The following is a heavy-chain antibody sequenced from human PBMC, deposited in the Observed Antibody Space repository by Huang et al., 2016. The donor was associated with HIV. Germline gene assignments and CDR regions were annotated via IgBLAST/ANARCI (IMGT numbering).Heavy chain of an antibody. V-gene: IGHV3-21*02. CDR1: GFSFSSYT. Sequence: EMQLVQSGGGLVKPGGSLRLSCAASGFSFSSYTLTWVRQTPGHGREWVSTIRRSRSAIYDAGVGKGKGRIPVSRDNAKNALYRKSKSRGAEATAVYYWATVGWNSGSDAFYFDYWGQGTLVTVSS. CDR3: ATVGWNSGSDAFYFDY. D-gene: IGHD3-10*01. J-gene: IGHJ4*02. CDR2: IRRSRSAI.